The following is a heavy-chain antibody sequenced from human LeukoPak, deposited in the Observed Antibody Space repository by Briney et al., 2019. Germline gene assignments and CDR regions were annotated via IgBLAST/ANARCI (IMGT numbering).Heavy chain of an antibody. Sequence: GGSLRLSCAASGFTFSRYGMHWVRQAPGKGLEWVAVIWYDGSNEYYADSVKGRFTIFRDNSKNTLHLQMNSLRAEDTAVHYCARPLVGDALDYWGQGTLVTVSS. D-gene: IGHD1-26*01. J-gene: IGHJ4*02. CDR1: GFTFSRYG. CDR3: ARPLVGDALDY. CDR2: IWYDGSNE. V-gene: IGHV3-33*01.